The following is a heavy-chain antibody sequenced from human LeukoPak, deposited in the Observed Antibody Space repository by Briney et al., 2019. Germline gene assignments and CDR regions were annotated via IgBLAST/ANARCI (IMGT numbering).Heavy chain of an antibody. D-gene: IGHD3-22*01. CDR2: ISSSSSYI. V-gene: IGHV3-21*01. Sequence: GGSLRLSCAASGFTFSSYSMNWVRQAPGKGLEWVSSISSSSSYIYYADSVKGRFTIFRDNAKNSLYLQMNSLRAEDTAVYYCARDPGNYDSSSFDPWGQGTLVTVSS. CDR1: GFTFSSYS. J-gene: IGHJ5*02. CDR3: ARDPGNYDSSSFDP.